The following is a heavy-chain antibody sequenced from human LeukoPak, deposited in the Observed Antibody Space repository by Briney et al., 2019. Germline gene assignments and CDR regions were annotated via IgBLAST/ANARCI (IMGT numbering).Heavy chain of an antibody. J-gene: IGHJ2*01. CDR3: ARDRVEWYFDL. CDR1: GGSIGPYY. D-gene: IGHD3-10*01. V-gene: IGHV4-59*01. CDR2: IYSSGST. Sequence: SETLSLTCTVSGGSIGPYYWSWIRQPPGKRLEWIGYIYSSGSTNYNPSLKSRVTISIDTSKNQFSLKLSSVTAADTAVYYCARDRVEWYFDLWGRGTLVTVSS.